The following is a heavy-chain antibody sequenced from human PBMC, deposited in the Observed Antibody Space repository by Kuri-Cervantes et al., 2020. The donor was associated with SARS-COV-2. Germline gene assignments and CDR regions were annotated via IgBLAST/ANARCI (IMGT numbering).Heavy chain of an antibody. CDR1: GFTFDDYA. Sequence: ETLSLTCAASGFTFDDYAMHWVRQAPGKGLEYVSAISSNGGSTYYADSVKGRFTISRDNSKNTLYLQMSSLRAEDTAVYYCVKVSEEYGSGSYLGAFDIWGQGTMVTVSS. CDR3: VKVSEEYGSGSYLGAFDI. CDR2: ISSNGGST. V-gene: IGHV3-64D*06. D-gene: IGHD3-10*01. J-gene: IGHJ3*02.